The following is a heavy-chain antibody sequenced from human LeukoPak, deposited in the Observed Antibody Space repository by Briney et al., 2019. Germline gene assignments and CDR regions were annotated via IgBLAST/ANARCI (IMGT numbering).Heavy chain of an antibody. D-gene: IGHD5-18*01. CDR2: IYYSGST. CDR3: ARKDTAMVSDDY. CDR1: GGSISSSSYY. Sequence: SETLSLTCTVSGGSISSSSYYWGWIRQPPGKGLEWIGSIYYSGSTYYNPSLKSRVTISVDTSKNQFSLKLSSVTAADTAVYYCARKDTAMVSDDYWGQGTLVTVSS. V-gene: IGHV4-39*01. J-gene: IGHJ4*02.